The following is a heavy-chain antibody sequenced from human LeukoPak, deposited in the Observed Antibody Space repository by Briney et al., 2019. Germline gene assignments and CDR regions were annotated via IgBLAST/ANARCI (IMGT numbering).Heavy chain of an antibody. V-gene: IGHV4-59*01. CDR2: IYYSGST. Sequence: SETLSLTCPVASGSISSYYRSWIRQPPGKGLEWIGYIYYSGSTNYNPSLKSRVTISVNTSKNQFSLKLSSVTAADTAVYYCASDSGSYYAFDIWGQGTMVTVSS. CDR3: ASDSGSYYAFDI. CDR1: SGSISSYY. D-gene: IGHD1-26*01. J-gene: IGHJ3*02.